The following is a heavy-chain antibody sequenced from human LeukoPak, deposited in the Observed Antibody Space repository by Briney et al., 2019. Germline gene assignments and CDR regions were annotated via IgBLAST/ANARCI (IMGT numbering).Heavy chain of an antibody. CDR3: AREWVYDFDY. CDR1: GFIFSGYW. J-gene: IGHJ4*02. CDR2: IKHDGSAA. V-gene: IGHV3-7*01. D-gene: IGHD1-26*01. Sequence: PGGSLRLSCAASGFIFSGYWMTWVRQTPGKGLEWVANIKHDGSAANYMDSVRGRFTVSRDNAKNTLYLQMNSLRAEDTAVYYCAREWVYDFDYWGQGTLVTVSS.